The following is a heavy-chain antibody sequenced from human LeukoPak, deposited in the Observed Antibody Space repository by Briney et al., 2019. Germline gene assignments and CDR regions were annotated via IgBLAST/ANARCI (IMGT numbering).Heavy chain of an antibody. D-gene: IGHD3-10*01. Sequence: SETLSLTCTVSGGSISIYYWSCIRQPAGKGLESIGRIYTSGSTNYNPPLKSRVTISVHTSKNLFSLKLSSVTAADTAVYYCASHPPSMVRGVIYYYYYMDVWGKGTTVTVSS. CDR2: IYTSGST. V-gene: IGHV4-4*07. CDR3: ASHPPSMVRGVIYYYYYMDV. J-gene: IGHJ6*03. CDR1: GGSISIYY.